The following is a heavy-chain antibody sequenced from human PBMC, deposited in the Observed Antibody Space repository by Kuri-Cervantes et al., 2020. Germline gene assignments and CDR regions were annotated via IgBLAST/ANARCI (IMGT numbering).Heavy chain of an antibody. D-gene: IGHD3-3*01. CDR3: ARDVTSFGVVTRYFDF. CDR2: ISGSGGST. Sequence: GGSLRLSCAASGFTFSTYGMHWVRQAPGKGLEWVSGISGSGGSTYYADSVKGRFTISRDNAKNSLYLQMNSLRADDTAVYYCARDVTSFGVVTRYFDFWGQGTLVTVSS. J-gene: IGHJ4*02. V-gene: IGHV3-21*01. CDR1: GFTFSTYG.